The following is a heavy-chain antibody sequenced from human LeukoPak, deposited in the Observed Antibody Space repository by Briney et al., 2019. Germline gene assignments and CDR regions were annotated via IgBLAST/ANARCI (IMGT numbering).Heavy chain of an antibody. CDR3: ARGTFGVITVHDAFDI. CDR2: ISSSSSTT. Sequence: GGSLRLSCAASAFTFSGDRMNWVRQAPGKGLEWISYISSSSSTTYYADSVKGRFTISRDNAKKSLYLQMNSLRAEDTAVYYCARGTFGVITVHDAFDIWGQGTMVTVSS. V-gene: IGHV3-48*01. CDR1: AFTFSGDR. J-gene: IGHJ3*02. D-gene: IGHD3-3*02.